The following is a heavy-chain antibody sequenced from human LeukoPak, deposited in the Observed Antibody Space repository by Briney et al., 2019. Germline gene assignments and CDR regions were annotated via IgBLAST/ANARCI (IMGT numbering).Heavy chain of an antibody. CDR2: ISGSGGRK. J-gene: IGHJ6*03. CDR1: GFTFSSYA. V-gene: IGHV3-23*01. Sequence: GGSLRLSCAASGFTFSSYAMSWVRQAPGKGLEWVSAISGSGGRKYSADSLKGRFTISRDNSKRTPYLQMNSLRAEDTAVYYCANPFSTPRTNYYIDVWGKGTTVSVSS. D-gene: IGHD1-14*01. CDR3: ANPFSTPRTNYYIDV.